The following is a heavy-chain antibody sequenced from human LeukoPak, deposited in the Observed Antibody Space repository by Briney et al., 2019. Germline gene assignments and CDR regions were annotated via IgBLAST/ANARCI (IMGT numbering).Heavy chain of an antibody. Sequence: PGGSLRLSCAASGFTFSSYAMSWVRQAPGKGLEWVSGISASGGSTNYADSVKGRFTISRDNSKNTLYLQMNSLRAEDTAVYYCAGRLTGSYFDYWGQGTLVTVSS. V-gene: IGHV3-23*01. CDR3: AGRLTGSYFDY. J-gene: IGHJ4*02. CDR1: GFTFSSYA. D-gene: IGHD3-9*01. CDR2: ISASGGST.